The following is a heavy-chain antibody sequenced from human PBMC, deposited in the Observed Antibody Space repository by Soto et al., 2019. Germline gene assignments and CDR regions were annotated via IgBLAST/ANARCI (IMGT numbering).Heavy chain of an antibody. V-gene: IGHV4-31*03. CDR1: CGSISSCGYY. Sequence: SETLSLTCTVSCGSISSCGYYWSWIRQHPGKGLEWIGYIYYSGSTYYNPSLKSRVTISVDTSKNQFSLKLSSVTAADTAVYYCARGPPRYYYDSIGYYDIWGQETMVT. J-gene: IGHJ3*02. CDR2: IYYSGST. CDR3: ARGPPRYYYDSIGYYDI. D-gene: IGHD3-22*01.